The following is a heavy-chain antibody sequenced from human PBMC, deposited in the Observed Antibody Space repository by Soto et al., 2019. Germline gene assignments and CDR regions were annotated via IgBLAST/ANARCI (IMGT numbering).Heavy chain of an antibody. V-gene: IGHV3-23*01. J-gene: IGHJ2*01. CDR1: GFTFSSYA. D-gene: IGHD4-17*01. CDR2: ITSSGGST. CDR3: AKDPPTTGYWYFDV. Sequence: GGSQILSYAASGFTFSSYAVSWVRQAPGKGLEWVSAITSSGGSTYYADSVKGRFTISRDNSRNTLYLQMNSLRAEDTAVYYCAKDPPTTGYWYFDVWGRGTLVPGSS.